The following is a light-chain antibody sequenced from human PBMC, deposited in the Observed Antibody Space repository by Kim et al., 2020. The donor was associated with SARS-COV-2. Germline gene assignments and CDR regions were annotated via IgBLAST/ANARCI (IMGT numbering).Light chain of an antibody. J-gene: IGLJ3*02. Sequence: SYELSQSPSVSVAPGKTARISCGGNKIGGKSVHWYQQKPGQAPILVIFYDSDRPPGISERFSASNSGNTATLTISRVEAGDEAVYYCQVWDTSSDHPVFGGGTKLTVL. CDR2: YDS. CDR1: KIGGKS. CDR3: QVWDTSSDHPV. V-gene: IGLV3-21*01.